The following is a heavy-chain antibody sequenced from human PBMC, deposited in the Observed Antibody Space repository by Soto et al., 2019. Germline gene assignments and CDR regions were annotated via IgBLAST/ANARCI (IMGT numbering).Heavy chain of an antibody. J-gene: IGHJ4*02. Sequence: GGSLRLSCAVSGFTFSAYWMHCVRQVPGKGLTGVSCSSDDGSTATYADSVKGRFIISRDNAKNSLYLDMNTLRADDSGLYYCARGPRVSSTGTGAHWGRGTMVTVSS. V-gene: IGHV3-74*01. CDR1: GFTFSAYW. CDR2: SSDDGSTA. D-gene: IGHD1-1*01. CDR3: ARGPRVSSTGTGAH.